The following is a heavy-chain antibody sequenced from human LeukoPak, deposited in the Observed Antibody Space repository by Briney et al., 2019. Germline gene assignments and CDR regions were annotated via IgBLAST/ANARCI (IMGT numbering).Heavy chain of an antibody. V-gene: IGHV4-4*07. CDR3: AREYGADSGYDWDFDY. CDR1: GGSISSYY. J-gene: IGHJ4*02. Sequence: KPSETLSLTCTVSGGSISSYYWSWIRQPAGKGLEWIGRIYTSGSTNYNPSLKSRVTMSVDTSKNQFSLKLSSATAADTAVYYCAREYGADSGYDWDFDYWGQGTLVTVSS. CDR2: IYTSGST. D-gene: IGHD5-12*01.